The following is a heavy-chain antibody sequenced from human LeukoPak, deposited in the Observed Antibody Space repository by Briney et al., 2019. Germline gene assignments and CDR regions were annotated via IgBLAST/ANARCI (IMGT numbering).Heavy chain of an antibody. Sequence: SETLSLTSTVSGGSISGYYWSWIRQPAGKGLEWIGRIYSSGTTNYNPSLQSRVTLSIDTSKNQLSLKLRSVTAADTAVYYCARDGHLAPPHWFGPWGQGTLVTVSS. D-gene: IGHD6-6*01. V-gene: IGHV4-4*07. CDR1: GGSISGYY. J-gene: IGHJ5*02. CDR3: ARDGHLAPPHWFGP. CDR2: IYSSGTT.